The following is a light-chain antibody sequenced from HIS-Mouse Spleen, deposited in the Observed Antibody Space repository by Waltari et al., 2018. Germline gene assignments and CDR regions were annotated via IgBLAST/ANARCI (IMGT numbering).Light chain of an antibody. Sequence: SYELTQPPSVSVSPGQTARITCSGDALPKKYAYWYQQKSGQAPVLVIYEARKRPSGIPERVSGASSGTRATLTISGAQVEDEADYYCYSTDSSGNHARVFGGGTKLTVL. CDR3: YSTDSSGNHARV. CDR2: EAR. V-gene: IGLV3-10*01. CDR1: ALPKKY. J-gene: IGLJ3*02.